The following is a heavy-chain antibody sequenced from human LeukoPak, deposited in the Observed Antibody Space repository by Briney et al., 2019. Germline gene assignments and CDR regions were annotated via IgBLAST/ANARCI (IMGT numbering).Heavy chain of an antibody. D-gene: IGHD2-2*02. CDR1: GFTFSSYA. Sequence: GGPLRLSCAASGFTFSSYAMSWVRQAPGKGLEWVSAISGSGGSTYYADSVKGRFTISRDNSKNTLYLQMNSLRAEDTAVYYCAKDLLFGIYCSSTSCYTPFDYWGQGTLVTVSS. CDR2: ISGSGGST. J-gene: IGHJ4*02. V-gene: IGHV3-23*01. CDR3: AKDLLFGIYCSSTSCYTPFDY.